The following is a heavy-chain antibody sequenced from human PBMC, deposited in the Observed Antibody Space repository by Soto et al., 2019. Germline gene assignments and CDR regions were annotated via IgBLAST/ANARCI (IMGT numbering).Heavy chain of an antibody. V-gene: IGHV1-2*04. CDR3: AREQWLARRDYYYGMDV. CDR1: GYTLTGYY. Sequence: ASVKVSCKASGYTLTGYYMHWVRQAPGQGLEWMGWINPNSGDTHYAQKFQGWVTMTRDTSISTAYMELSRLRSDDTAVYYCAREQWLARRDYYYGMDVWGQGTTVTVSS. D-gene: IGHD6-19*01. J-gene: IGHJ6*02. CDR2: INPNSGDT.